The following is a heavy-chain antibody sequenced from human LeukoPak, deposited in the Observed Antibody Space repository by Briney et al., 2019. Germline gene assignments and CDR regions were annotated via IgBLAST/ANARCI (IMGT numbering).Heavy chain of an antibody. V-gene: IGHV3-74*01. CDR2: IHSDGSAT. Sequence: GGSLRLSCAASGFTFSSYWMHWLRQAPGKGLVWVSRIHSDGSATTYVDSVKGRFTISRDNARNTVYLQMNSLRPEDTAVYYCARGGVGSFDSWGQGTLVTVSS. CDR1: GFTFSSYW. J-gene: IGHJ4*02. D-gene: IGHD1-26*01. CDR3: ARGGVGSFDS.